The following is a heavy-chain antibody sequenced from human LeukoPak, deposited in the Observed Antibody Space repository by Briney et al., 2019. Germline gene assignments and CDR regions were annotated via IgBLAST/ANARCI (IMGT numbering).Heavy chain of an antibody. D-gene: IGHD6-13*01. Sequence: GASVKVSCKDSGGIFSNYAISWVRQAPGQGLEWIGRIIPLLGITNYAQKFQGRVTITADKSTNTAYMELNSLKSEDTAIYYCAKDNTGYSSSWFLYWGQGTLVTVSS. CDR2: IIPLLGIT. CDR3: AKDNTGYSSSWFLY. J-gene: IGHJ4*02. V-gene: IGHV1-69*04. CDR1: GGIFSNYA.